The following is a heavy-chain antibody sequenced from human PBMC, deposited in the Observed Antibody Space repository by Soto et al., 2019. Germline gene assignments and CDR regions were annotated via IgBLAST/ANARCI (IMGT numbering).Heavy chain of an antibody. V-gene: IGHV1-69*13. CDR2: IIPIFGTA. Sequence: SVKGSCKASGGTFSSYAISWVRQAPGQGLEWMGGIIPIFGTANYAQKFQGRVTITADESTSTAYMELSSLRSEDTAVYYCARAAGDYYYDSSGYPGPFDYWGKGTLVTVSS. D-gene: IGHD3-22*01. CDR1: GGTFSSYA. J-gene: IGHJ4*02. CDR3: ARAAGDYYYDSSGYPGPFDY.